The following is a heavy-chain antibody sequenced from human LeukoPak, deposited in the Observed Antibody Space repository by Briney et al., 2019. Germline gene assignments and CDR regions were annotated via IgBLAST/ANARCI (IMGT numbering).Heavy chain of an antibody. V-gene: IGHV1-69*13. CDR2: IIPIFGTA. J-gene: IGHJ4*02. Sequence: SVKVSCKASGGTFSSYAISWVRQAPGQGLEWMGGIIPIFGTANYAQKFQGRVTITADESTSTAYMELSILRSEDTAVYYCARRGYSGYDLGHYFDYWGQGTLVTVSS. CDR1: GGTFSSYA. CDR3: ARRGYSGYDLGHYFDY. D-gene: IGHD5-12*01.